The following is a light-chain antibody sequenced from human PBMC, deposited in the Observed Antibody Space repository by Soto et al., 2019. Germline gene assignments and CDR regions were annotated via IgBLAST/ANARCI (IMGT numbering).Light chain of an antibody. J-gene: IGKJ1*01. CDR3: QQYYSFPWT. CDR1: QNINKY. Sequence: DIQMTQSQSSLSASVGDSVTIPCRASQNINKYLNWYQQRSGRAPRLLIHTASSLQSGVPSRFSGSGSGTDFTLTISCLQSEDFATYYRQQYYSFPWTFGQGTKVDNK. CDR2: TAS. V-gene: IGKV1-39*01.